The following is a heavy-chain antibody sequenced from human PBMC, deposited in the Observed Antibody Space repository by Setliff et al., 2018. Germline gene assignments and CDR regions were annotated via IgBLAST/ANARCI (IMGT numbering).Heavy chain of an antibody. CDR2: INHSGST. CDR1: GGSFSGYY. V-gene: IGHV4-34*01. J-gene: IGHJ6*03. CDR3: ARGYCSNTSCYRPDIDYYYYYMDV. D-gene: IGHD2-2*02. Sequence: SETLSLTCAVYGGSFSGYYWSWIRQPPGKGLEWIGEINHSGSTNYNPSLKSRVTISVDTSKNQLSLTLSSVTAADTAVYYCARGYCSNTSCYRPDIDYYYYYMDVWGKGATVTVSS.